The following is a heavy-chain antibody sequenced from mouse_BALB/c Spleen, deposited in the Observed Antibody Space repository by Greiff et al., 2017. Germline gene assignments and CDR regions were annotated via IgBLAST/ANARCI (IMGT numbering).Heavy chain of an antibody. CDR1: GYSITSDYA. V-gene: IGHV3-2*02. CDR3: ARERNYDAMDY. D-gene: IGHD2-1*01. CDR2: ISYSGST. J-gene: IGHJ4*01. Sequence: EVKLQESGPGLVKPSQSLSLTCTVTGYSITSDYAWNWIRQFPGNKLEWMGYISYSGSTSYNPSLKSRISITRDTSKNQFFLQLNSVTTEDTATYYCARERNYDAMDYWGQGTSVTVSS.